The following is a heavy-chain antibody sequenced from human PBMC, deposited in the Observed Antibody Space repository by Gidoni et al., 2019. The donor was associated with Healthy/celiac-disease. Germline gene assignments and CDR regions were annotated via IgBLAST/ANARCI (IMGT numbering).Heavy chain of an antibody. D-gene: IGHD2-2*01. CDR1: GFTFDDYA. Sequence: EVQLVESGGGLVQPGRSLRLSCAASGFTFDDYAMTWVRQAPGKGLGWVSGISWNSGSIGYADSVKGRFTISRDNAKNSLYLQMNSLRAEDTALYYCAKEGSCSSTSCYLYYYYGMDVWGQGTTVTVSS. V-gene: IGHV3-9*01. CDR3: AKEGSCSSTSCYLYYYYGMDV. J-gene: IGHJ6*02. CDR2: ISWNSGSI.